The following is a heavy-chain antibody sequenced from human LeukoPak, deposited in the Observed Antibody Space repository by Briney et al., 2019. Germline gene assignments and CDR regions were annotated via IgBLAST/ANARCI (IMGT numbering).Heavy chain of an antibody. CDR3: ASISGSYGIRHAFDI. Sequence: PSETLSLTCTVSGYSISSGYYWGWIRQPPGKGLEWIGSIYYSGSTYYNPSLKSRVTISVDTSKNQFSLKLSSVTAADTAVYYCASISGSYGIRHAFDIWGQGTMVTVSS. CDR1: GYSISSGYY. CDR2: IYYSGST. V-gene: IGHV4-38-2*02. J-gene: IGHJ3*02. D-gene: IGHD1-26*01.